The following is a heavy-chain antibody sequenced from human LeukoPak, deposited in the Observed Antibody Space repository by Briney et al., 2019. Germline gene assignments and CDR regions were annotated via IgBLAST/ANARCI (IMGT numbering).Heavy chain of an antibody. Sequence: PSETLSLTRTVSGGSVTSSSYFWGWIRQPPGKGLEWIGSIYYSGSTYYNPYLKSRVTISVDTSKNQFSLRLSSVTAADTAVYYCARSGAYSSGWYYGMDVWGQGTTVTVSS. D-gene: IGHD6-19*01. CDR2: IYYSGST. CDR3: ARSGAYSSGWYYGMDV. CDR1: GGSVTSSSYF. J-gene: IGHJ6*02. V-gene: IGHV4-39*07.